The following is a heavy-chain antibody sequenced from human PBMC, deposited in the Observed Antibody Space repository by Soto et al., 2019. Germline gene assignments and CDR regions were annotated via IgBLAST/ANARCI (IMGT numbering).Heavy chain of an antibody. D-gene: IGHD3-22*01. Sequence: EVQLLESGGGLVQPGGSLRLSCAASGFTFSSYAMSWVRQAPGKGLEWVSAISGSGGSTYYADSVKGRFTISRDNSKNTLDLQMNSLRAEDTAVYYCAKRGNAGYDSSGYVDYWGQGTLVTVSS. V-gene: IGHV3-23*01. CDR3: AKRGNAGYDSSGYVDY. CDR1: GFTFSSYA. J-gene: IGHJ4*02. CDR2: ISGSGGST.